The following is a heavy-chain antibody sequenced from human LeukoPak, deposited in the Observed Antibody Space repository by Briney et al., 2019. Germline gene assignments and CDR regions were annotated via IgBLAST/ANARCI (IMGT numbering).Heavy chain of an antibody. CDR3: ARGGRSITGIYYYMDV. V-gene: IGHV3-21*01. Sequence: GGSLRLSCAASGFTFSSHSMNWVRQAPGKGLEWVSSISSSSSYIYYADSVKGRFTISRDNAKNSLYLQMNSLRAEDTAVYYCARGGRSITGIYYYMDVWGKGTTVTVSS. D-gene: IGHD1-20*01. CDR1: GFTFSSHS. J-gene: IGHJ6*03. CDR2: ISSSSSYI.